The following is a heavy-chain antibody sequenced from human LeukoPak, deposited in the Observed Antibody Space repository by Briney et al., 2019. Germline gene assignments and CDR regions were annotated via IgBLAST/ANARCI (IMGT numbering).Heavy chain of an antibody. CDR1: GGSISNYC. CDR2: IYITGST. Sequence: SETLSLTCTVSGGSISNYCWSWIRQSAGKGLEWIGRIYITGSTNYNPSLKSRVSMSLDTSKNQLSLKLSSVTAADTAVYYCARGGYMITFGGVIVPSRPYAYWGQGTLVTVPS. D-gene: IGHD3-16*02. J-gene: IGHJ4*02. CDR3: ARGGYMITFGGVIVPSRPYAY. V-gene: IGHV4-4*07.